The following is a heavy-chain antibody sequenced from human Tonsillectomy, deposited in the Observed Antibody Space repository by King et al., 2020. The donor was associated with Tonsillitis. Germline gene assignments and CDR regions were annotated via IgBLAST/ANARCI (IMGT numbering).Heavy chain of an antibody. V-gene: IGHV3-21*01. CDR1: GFTFSTYS. CDR3: ARDLRPDCAVGEFDF. Sequence: VQLVESGGGLVKPGGSLRLSCAASGFTFSTYSMNWVRQSPGKGLEWVSSISSSGTYIYYADSLGGRFTISRDNDKNALYLQMSSLTAEDTAVYFCARDLRPDCAVGEFDFWGQGTLVTVSS. J-gene: IGHJ4*02. CDR2: ISSSGTYI. D-gene: IGHD3-16*01.